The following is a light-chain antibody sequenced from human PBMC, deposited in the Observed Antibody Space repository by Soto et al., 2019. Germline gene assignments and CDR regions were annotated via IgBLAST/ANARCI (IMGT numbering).Light chain of an antibody. J-gene: IGKJ1*01. CDR2: AAA. Sequence: EIVLTQSPGTLSLSPGERATLSCRASQSVSNNYLAWYQLQPGQAHSLLIHAAASRDTGTPARLRGSGSGTGYTLAISSLEPEDLAVYYCQQYGTSLSWTVGQGTKVEI. CDR3: QQYGTSLSWT. V-gene: IGKV3-20*01. CDR1: QSVSNNY.